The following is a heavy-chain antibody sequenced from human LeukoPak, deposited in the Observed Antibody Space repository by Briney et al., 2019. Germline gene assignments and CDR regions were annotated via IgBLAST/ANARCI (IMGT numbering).Heavy chain of an antibody. CDR1: GGSISSGGYS. Sequence: SETLSLTCAVSGGSISSGGYSWSWIRQPPGKGLEWIGYIYYSGSTNYNPSLKSRVTISVDTSKNQFSLKLSSVTAADTAVYYCARAGAYSSSGVFDYWGQGTLATVSS. J-gene: IGHJ4*02. D-gene: IGHD6-13*01. V-gene: IGHV4-61*08. CDR3: ARAGAYSSSGVFDY. CDR2: IYYSGST.